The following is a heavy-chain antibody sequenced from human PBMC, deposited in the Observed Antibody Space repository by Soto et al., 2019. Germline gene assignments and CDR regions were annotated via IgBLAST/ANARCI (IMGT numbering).Heavy chain of an antibody. D-gene: IGHD3-16*01. CDR2: IYSGGST. CDR3: ARDFGGRHPSDY. J-gene: IGHJ4*02. V-gene: IGHV3-66*01. Sequence: EVQLVESGGGLVQLGGSLRLSCAASGFTVSSNYMSWVRQAPGKGLEWVPVIYSGGSTYYADSVKGRFTISRDNSKNTLYLQMNSLRAEDTAVYYCARDFGGRHPSDYWGQGTLVTVSS. CDR1: GFTVSSNY.